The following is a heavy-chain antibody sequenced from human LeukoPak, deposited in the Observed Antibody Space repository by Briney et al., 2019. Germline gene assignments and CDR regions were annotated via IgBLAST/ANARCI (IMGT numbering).Heavy chain of an antibody. CDR1: GYDFTSVG. V-gene: IGHV1-18*01. D-gene: IGHD6-19*01. Sequence: ASVTVSFKASGYDFTSVGITWVRRAPGQGIEWMGWISPYNGNTRYAQKFQGRVAMTTDTSTTTAYMELRGLRFNDTAVYYCARAGPGSGWYFDYWGQGTLVTVSS. J-gene: IGHJ4*02. CDR2: ISPYNGNT. CDR3: ARAGPGSGWYFDY.